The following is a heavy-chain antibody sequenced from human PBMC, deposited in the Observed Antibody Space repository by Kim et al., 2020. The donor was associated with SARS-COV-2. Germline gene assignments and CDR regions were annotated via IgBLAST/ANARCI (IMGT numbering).Heavy chain of an antibody. D-gene: IGHD4-17*01. Sequence: GSLRLSCAASGFTVSVNYMTWVRQAPGKGLEWVSLIYSGGSTYYADSVKGRFTISRDNSKNTLYLQMNSLRAEDTAVYYCARVLPYGDYADFWGQGTLVTVSS. J-gene: IGHJ4*02. CDR3: ARVLPYGDYADF. CDR2: IYSGGST. CDR1: GFTVSVNY. V-gene: IGHV3-53*01.